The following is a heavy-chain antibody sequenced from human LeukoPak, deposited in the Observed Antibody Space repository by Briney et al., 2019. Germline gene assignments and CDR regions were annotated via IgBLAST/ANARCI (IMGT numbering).Heavy chain of an antibody. CDR1: GFTFSSYG. V-gene: IGHV3-33*01. J-gene: IGHJ6*02. CDR3: ARDPNGDYYYYGMDV. CDR2: IWYDGSNK. Sequence: GGSLRLSCAASGFTFSSYGMHWVRQAPGKGLEWVAVIWYDGSNKYYADSVKGRFTIPRDNSKNTLYLQMNSLRAEDTAVYYCARDPNGDYYYYGMDVWGQGTTVTVSS. D-gene: IGHD4-17*01.